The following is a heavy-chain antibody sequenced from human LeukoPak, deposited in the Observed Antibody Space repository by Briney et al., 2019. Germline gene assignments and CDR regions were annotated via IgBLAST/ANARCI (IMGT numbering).Heavy chain of an antibody. J-gene: IGHJ6*03. CDR3: AKAANSYSSSSHMDV. CDR1: GFTFDDYA. Sequence: PGGSLRLSCAASGFTFDDYAMHWVRQAPGKGLELVSLISWDGGSTYYADSVKGRFTISRDNSKNSLYLQMNSLRAEDTALYYCAKAANSYSSSSHMDVWGKGTTVTVSS. V-gene: IGHV3-43D*03. D-gene: IGHD6-6*01. CDR2: ISWDGGST.